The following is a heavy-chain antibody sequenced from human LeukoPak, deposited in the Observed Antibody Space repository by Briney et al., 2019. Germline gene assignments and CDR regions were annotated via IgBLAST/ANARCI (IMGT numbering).Heavy chain of an antibody. CDR1: GGSISSYY. D-gene: IGHD6-13*01. Sequence: SETLSLTCTVSGGSISSYYWGWIRQPPGKGLEWIGYIYYSGSTNYNPSLKSRVTISVDTSKNQFSLKLSSVTAADTAVYYCATGGGIAAAGLDYWGQGTLVTVSS. V-gene: IGHV4-59*01. CDR2: IYYSGST. J-gene: IGHJ4*02. CDR3: ATGGGIAAAGLDY.